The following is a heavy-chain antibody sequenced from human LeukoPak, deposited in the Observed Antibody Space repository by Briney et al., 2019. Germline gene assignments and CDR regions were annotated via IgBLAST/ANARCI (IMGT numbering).Heavy chain of an antibody. CDR3: ASLQAFWSGRDY. D-gene: IGHD3-3*01. CDR1: GGSISSSSYY. V-gene: IGHV4-39*07. CDR2: VYYNGVT. J-gene: IGHJ4*02. Sequence: SETLSLTCTVSGGSISSSSYYWGWIRQPPGKGLEWIGSVYYNGVTYYKSSLKSRVTISVDKSKNQFSLKLSSVTATDTAVYYCASLQAFWSGRDYWGQGTLVTVSS.